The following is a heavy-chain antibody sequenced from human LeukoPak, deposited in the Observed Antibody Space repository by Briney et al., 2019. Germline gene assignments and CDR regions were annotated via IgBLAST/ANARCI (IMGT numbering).Heavy chain of an antibody. Sequence: GGSLRLSCAASGFTFSSYGMHWIRQAPGKGLEWVAVIWYDGSNKYYADSVKGRFTISRDNSKNTLYLQMNSLRAEDTAVYYCARSQLDYYFVYWGQGTLVTVSS. D-gene: IGHD6-6*01. J-gene: IGHJ4*02. CDR2: IWYDGSNK. CDR3: ARSQLDYYFVY. CDR1: GFTFSSYG. V-gene: IGHV3-33*01.